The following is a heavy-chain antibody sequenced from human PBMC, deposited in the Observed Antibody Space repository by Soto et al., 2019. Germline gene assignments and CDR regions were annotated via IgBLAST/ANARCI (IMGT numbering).Heavy chain of an antibody. Sequence: PGGALRLFSPASGVTFTHFGMHCVSHARGKWLEWVTFITYDGNKKYYADSVKGRFTVSRDNSKNTLSLQMDSLRAEDSGTYYCAKDLVRRGSEHFDYWGQGTRVTVSS. V-gene: IGHV3-30*18. CDR2: ITYDGNKK. J-gene: IGHJ4*02. D-gene: IGHD3-16*01. CDR1: GVTFTHFG. CDR3: AKDLVRRGSEHFDY.